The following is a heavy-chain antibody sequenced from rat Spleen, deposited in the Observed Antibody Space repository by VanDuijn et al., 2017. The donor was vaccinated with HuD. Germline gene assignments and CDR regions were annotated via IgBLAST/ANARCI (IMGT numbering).Heavy chain of an antibody. D-gene: IGHD1-12*02. CDR1: GYDITSNY. J-gene: IGHJ2*01. V-gene: IGHV3-3*01. CDR3: ARRRYDGTYYLY. CDR2: INGAGIT. Sequence: EVQLQESGPGLVKPSQSLSLTCSVTGYDITSNYWGWIRKFPGNEMEWMGYINGAGITNYNPSLKSRISITRDTSKNQFFLQVNSVTTEDTANYYCARRRYDGTYYLYWGQGVMVTVSS.